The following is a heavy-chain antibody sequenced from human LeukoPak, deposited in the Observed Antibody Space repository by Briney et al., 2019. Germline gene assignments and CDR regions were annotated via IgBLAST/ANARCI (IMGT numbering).Heavy chain of an antibody. CDR2: IIPILGIA. Sequence: SVTVSCKASGGTFSSYAISWVRQAPGRGLEWMGRIIPILGIANYAQKFQGRVTITADKSTSTAYMELSSLRSEDTAVYYCARGPLCSSTSCYSLGGDYWGQGTLVTVSS. V-gene: IGHV1-69*04. D-gene: IGHD2-2*01. CDR3: ARGPLCSSTSCYSLGGDY. J-gene: IGHJ4*02. CDR1: GGTFSSYA.